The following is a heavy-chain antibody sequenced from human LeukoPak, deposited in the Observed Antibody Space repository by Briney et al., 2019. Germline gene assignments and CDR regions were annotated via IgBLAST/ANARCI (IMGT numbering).Heavy chain of an antibody. J-gene: IGHJ4*02. CDR3: AKDKGREGDY. V-gene: IGHV3-30*18. CDR2: ISSDGIDK. CDR1: GFPFSNYG. Sequence: PGGSLRLSCAASGFPFSNYGMHWVRQARDKGLEWVAVISSDGIDKYYADSVKGRFTISRDNSKNTLYLQMSSLRAEDTAVYYCAKDKGREGDYWGQGNLVTVSS.